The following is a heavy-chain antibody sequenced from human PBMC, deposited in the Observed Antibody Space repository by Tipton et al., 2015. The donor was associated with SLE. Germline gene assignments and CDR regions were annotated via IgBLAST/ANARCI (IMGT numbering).Heavy chain of an antibody. D-gene: IGHD5-18*01. Sequence: SLRLSCAASGFTFSTYEMNWVRQTPGKGLEWVSYISRSGSTLYYADSVKGRFTISRDNSKNTLYLQMNSLRAEDTAVYYCAKVMDTAFYYFDYWGQGTLVTVSS. V-gene: IGHV3-48*03. CDR2: ISRSGSTL. J-gene: IGHJ4*02. CDR1: GFTFSTYE. CDR3: AKVMDTAFYYFDY.